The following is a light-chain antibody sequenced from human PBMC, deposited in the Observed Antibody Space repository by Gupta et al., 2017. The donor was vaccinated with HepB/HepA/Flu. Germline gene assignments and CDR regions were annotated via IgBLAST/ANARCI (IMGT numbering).Light chain of an antibody. Sequence: SVLTQPPSASGTPGQRVTIACSGSSSNIGFNSVSWYQQLPGTAPKLLIHRNNQRPSGVPDRFSGSKSGTSASLAISGLRSDDEAYYYCATWDGSLSAWVFGGGTKLTVL. J-gene: IGLJ3*02. CDR2: RNN. CDR1: SSNIGFNS. CDR3: ATWDGSLSAWV. V-gene: IGLV1-47*01.